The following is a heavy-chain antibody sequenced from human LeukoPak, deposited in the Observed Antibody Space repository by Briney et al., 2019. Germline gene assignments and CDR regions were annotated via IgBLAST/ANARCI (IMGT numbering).Heavy chain of an antibody. CDR3: ARGRYYYDSSWDY. Sequence: PGGTLRLSCAASGFTFSSYGMSWVRQAPGKGLEWVSAISGSGGSTYYADSVKGRFTISRDNSKNTLYLQMNSLRAEDTAVYYCARGRYYYDSSWDYWGQGTLVTVSS. CDR2: ISGSGGST. J-gene: IGHJ4*02. D-gene: IGHD3-22*01. CDR1: GFTFSSYG. V-gene: IGHV3-23*01.